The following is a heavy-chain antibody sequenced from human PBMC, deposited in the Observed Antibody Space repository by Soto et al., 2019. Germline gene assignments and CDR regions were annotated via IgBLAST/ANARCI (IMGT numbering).Heavy chain of an antibody. CDR3: ARDHSLRDFWSGSAGMDV. CDR1: GFTFSSYG. Sequence: GGSLRLSCAASGFTFSSYGMHWVRQAPGKGLEWVAVIWYDGSNKYYADSVKGRFTISRDNSKNTLYLQMNSLRAGDTAVYYCARDHSLRDFWSGSAGMDVWGQGTTVTVSS. V-gene: IGHV3-33*01. CDR2: IWYDGSNK. J-gene: IGHJ6*02. D-gene: IGHD3-3*01.